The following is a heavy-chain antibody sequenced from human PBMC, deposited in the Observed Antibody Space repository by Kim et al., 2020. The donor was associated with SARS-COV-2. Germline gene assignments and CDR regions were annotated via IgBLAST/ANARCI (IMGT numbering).Heavy chain of an antibody. J-gene: IGHJ3*02. CDR1: GYTLTELS. D-gene: IGHD2-2*01. CDR3: ATDIVVIPTERPRAFDI. Sequence: ASVKVSCKVSGYTLTELSMDWVRQAPGKGLEWMGGFDPEDGETIYAQKFQGRVTMTEDTSTDTAYMELSSLRSEDTAVYYCATDIVVIPTERPRAFDIWGQATMVTVSS. CDR2: FDPEDGET. V-gene: IGHV1-24*01.